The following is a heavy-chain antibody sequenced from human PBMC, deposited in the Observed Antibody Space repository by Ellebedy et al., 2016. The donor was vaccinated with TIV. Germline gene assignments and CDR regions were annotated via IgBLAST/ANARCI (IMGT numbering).Heavy chain of an antibody. J-gene: IGHJ5*02. V-gene: IGHV4-59*04. CDR3: ARDPSGWEFDP. CDR1: GGSINNYY. Sequence: MPSETLSLTCTVSGGSINNYYWSWIRQPPGKGLEWIGHIYYSGSTYYNPSLKSRVTISVDTSKNQFSLKLSSVTAADTAVYYCARDPSGWEFDPWGQGTLVTVSS. CDR2: IYYSGST. D-gene: IGHD6-19*01.